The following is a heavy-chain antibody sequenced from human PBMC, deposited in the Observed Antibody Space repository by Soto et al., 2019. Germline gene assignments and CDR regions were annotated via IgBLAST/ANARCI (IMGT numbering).Heavy chain of an antibody. CDR1: GFTFDDYA. V-gene: IGHV3-9*01. D-gene: IGHD3-10*01. CDR2: ISWNSGSI. J-gene: IGHJ3*02. Sequence: DVQLVESGGGLVQPGRSLRLSCAASGFTFDDYAMHWVRQAPGKGLEWVSGISWNSGSIGYADSVKGRFTISRDNAKNSLYQQMNSLRAEDTALYYCAKDTLVIMGGAFDIWGQGTMVTVSS. CDR3: AKDTLVIMGGAFDI.